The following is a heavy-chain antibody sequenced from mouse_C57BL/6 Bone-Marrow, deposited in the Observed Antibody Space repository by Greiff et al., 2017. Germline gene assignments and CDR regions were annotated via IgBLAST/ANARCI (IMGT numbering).Heavy chain of an antibody. Sequence: VQLQESGAELAKPGASVKLSCKASGYTFTSYWMHWVKQRPGQGLEWIGYINPSSGYTKYNQKFKDKATLTADKSPSTAYMQLSSLTYEDSAVYYCARSWDYYGSSYGYWGQGTTLTVSS. CDR1: GYTFTSYW. J-gene: IGHJ2*01. D-gene: IGHD1-1*01. V-gene: IGHV1-7*01. CDR3: ARSWDYYGSSYGY. CDR2: INPSSGYT.